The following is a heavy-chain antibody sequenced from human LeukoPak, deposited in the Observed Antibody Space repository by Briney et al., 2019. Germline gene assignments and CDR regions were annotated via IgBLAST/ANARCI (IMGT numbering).Heavy chain of an antibody. CDR3: ARVRWTQYSGSYMGAFDI. CDR1: GFTFADYG. D-gene: IGHD1-26*01. CDR2: INWNGGST. J-gene: IGHJ3*02. V-gene: IGHV3-20*01. Sequence: GGSLRLSCTASGFTFADYGMSWVRQAPGKGLEWVSGINWNGGSTGYADSVKGRFTISRDNAKNSLYLQMNRLRAEDTALYHCARVRWTQYSGSYMGAFDIWGQGTMVTVSS.